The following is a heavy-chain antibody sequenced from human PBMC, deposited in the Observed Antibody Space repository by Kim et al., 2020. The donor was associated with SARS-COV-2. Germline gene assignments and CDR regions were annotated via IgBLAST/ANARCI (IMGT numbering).Heavy chain of an antibody. Sequence: GESLKISCAASGFTFSSYGMHWVRQAPGKGLEWVAVISYDGSNKYYADSVKGRFTISRDNSKNTLYLQMNSLRAEDTAVYYCAKDSEFADTAMVTYYYYGMDVWGQGTTVTVSS. CDR2: ISYDGSNK. CDR1: GFTFSSYG. J-gene: IGHJ6*02. CDR3: AKDSEFADTAMVTYYYYGMDV. D-gene: IGHD5-18*01. V-gene: IGHV3-30*18.